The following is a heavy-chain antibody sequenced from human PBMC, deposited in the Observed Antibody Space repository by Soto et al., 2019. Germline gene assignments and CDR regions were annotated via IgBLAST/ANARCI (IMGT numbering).Heavy chain of an antibody. CDR2: IYYSGST. Sequence: SETLSLTCTVSGGSISSYYWSWIRQPPGKGLEWIGYIYYSGSTNYNPSLRSRVTISVDTSKNQFSLKLSSVTAADTAVYYCARRAAVAGTLDYWGQGTLVTVSS. CDR1: GGSISSYY. D-gene: IGHD6-19*01. CDR3: ARRAAVAGTLDY. V-gene: IGHV4-59*08. J-gene: IGHJ4*02.